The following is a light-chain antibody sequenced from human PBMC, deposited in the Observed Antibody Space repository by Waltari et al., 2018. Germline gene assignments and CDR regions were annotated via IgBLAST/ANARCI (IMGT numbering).Light chain of an antibody. Sequence: QSVLTQPPSVSGAPGQRVSISCTGSGSNLGAGYDVHWYQQLPGKAPKLLIYGTSTRPPGVPDRVFGSQSGTSASLAITALQAEDEAEYYCQSYDTSLSVVFGGGTKLTVL. J-gene: IGLJ2*01. V-gene: IGLV1-40*01. CDR1: GSNLGAGYD. CDR2: GTS. CDR3: QSYDTSLSVV.